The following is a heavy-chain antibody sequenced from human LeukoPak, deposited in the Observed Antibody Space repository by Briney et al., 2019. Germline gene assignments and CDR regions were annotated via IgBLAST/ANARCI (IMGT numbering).Heavy chain of an antibody. V-gene: IGHV1-2*02. CDR3: ARDYGSGSNNFDY. Sequence: ASVKVSCKASGYTFTGYYMHWVRQAPGQGLEWMGWINPNSGGTNYAQKFQGRVTMTRDTSISTAYMELSRLRSDGTAVHYCARDYGSGSNNFDYWGQGTLVTVSS. CDR1: GYTFTGYY. J-gene: IGHJ4*02. D-gene: IGHD3-10*01. CDR2: INPNSGGT.